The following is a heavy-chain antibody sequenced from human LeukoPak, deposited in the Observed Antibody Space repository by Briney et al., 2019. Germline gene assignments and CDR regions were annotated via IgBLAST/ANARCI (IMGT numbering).Heavy chain of an antibody. CDR2: IYYSGST. J-gene: IGHJ4*02. CDR1: GGSISSYY. V-gene: IGHV4-59*01. CDR3: ARATGIEWLYRAYYFAY. D-gene: IGHD3-3*01. Sequence: WETLSLTCTVSGGSISSYYWSWIQQPTGKGLEWIGYIYYSGSTNYNPSLKSRVTISVDTSKNQFCLKLSSVTAAERAVYFCARATGIEWLYRAYYFAYWGQRSMVTVSS.